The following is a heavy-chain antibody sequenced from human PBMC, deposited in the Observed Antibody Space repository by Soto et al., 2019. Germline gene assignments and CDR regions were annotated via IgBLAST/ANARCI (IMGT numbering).Heavy chain of an antibody. V-gene: IGHV3-53*02. CDR3: ATGGSKRVRGAIVEVFHLEF. J-gene: IGHJ4*02. CDR2: IHTGGKT. CDR1: GFTVTRNY. D-gene: IGHD3-10*01. Sequence: ELQLVESGGGLIQPGGSLRLSCAASGFTVTRNYMTWVRLAPGKGLECVSTIHTGGKTFYTDSVKGRFTVSRDASKNTVDLQMNTLSVEDTGVYYCATGGSKRVRGAIVEVFHLEFWGRGTVVTVSS.